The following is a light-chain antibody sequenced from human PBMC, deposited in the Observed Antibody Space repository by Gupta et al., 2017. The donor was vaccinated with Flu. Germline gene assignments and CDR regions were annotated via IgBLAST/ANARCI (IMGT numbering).Light chain of an antibody. V-gene: IGLV7-46*01. Sequence: QAVVTQAPSLTVSPAGTVTLTCGSSTGAVTSGNYPYWFQQKPGQAPRTLIYDTSNKHSWTPARFSGSLLGGKAALTLSGAQPEDEAEYYCLLSYSGARPVVFGGGTKLTVL. J-gene: IGLJ2*01. CDR3: LLSYSGARPVV. CDR2: DTS. CDR1: TGAVTSGNY.